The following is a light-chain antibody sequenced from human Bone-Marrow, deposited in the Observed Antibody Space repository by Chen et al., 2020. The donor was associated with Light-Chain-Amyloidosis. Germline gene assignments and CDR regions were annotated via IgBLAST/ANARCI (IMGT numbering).Light chain of an antibody. J-gene: IGLJ3*02. CDR2: DDS. V-gene: IGLV3-21*02. Sequence: SYVLTQPSSVSVAPGQTATIACGGNNIGSTSVHWYQQTPGQAHLLVVYDDSDRPSGIPERLSGSNSGNTATLTISRVEAGDEAEYYCQVWDRSSDRPVFGGGTKLTVL. CDR1: NIGSTS. CDR3: QVWDRSSDRPV.